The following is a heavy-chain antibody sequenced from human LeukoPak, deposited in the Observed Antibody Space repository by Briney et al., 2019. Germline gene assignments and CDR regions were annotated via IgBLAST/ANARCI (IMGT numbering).Heavy chain of an antibody. CDR3: AELGITMIGGV. V-gene: IGHV3-48*03. Sequence: GGSLRLSCAASGFTFSSYEMNWVRQAPGKGLEWFSYIGSSGTTISYADSVKGRFTISRDNAKNSLYLQMNSLRAEDTAVYYCAELGITMIGGVWGKGTTVTISS. CDR1: GFTFSSYE. J-gene: IGHJ6*04. D-gene: IGHD3-10*02. CDR2: IGSSGTTI.